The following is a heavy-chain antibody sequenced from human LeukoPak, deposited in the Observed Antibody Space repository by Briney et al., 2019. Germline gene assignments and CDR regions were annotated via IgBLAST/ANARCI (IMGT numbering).Heavy chain of an antibody. CDR1: GYTFTNYG. Sequence: VASVQVSCKASGYTFTNYGFSWVRQAPGQGLEWMGWISGYTGNTNYAQKFQGRVTVTTDTSTSTAYMELRSLRSDDTAVYYCARDIPDSSSYFDYWGQGTLVTVSS. CDR3: ARDIPDSSSYFDY. V-gene: IGHV1-18*01. J-gene: IGHJ4*02. CDR2: ISGYTGNT. D-gene: IGHD3-10*01.